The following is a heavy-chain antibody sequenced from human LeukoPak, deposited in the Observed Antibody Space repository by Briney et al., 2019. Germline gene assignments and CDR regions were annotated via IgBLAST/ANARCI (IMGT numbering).Heavy chain of an antibody. CDR1: GGTFSGYA. V-gene: IGHV1-69*04. J-gene: IGHJ6*02. CDR2: IIPIFGIA. CDR3: ARDCTNGVCYLPLYYYGMDV. D-gene: IGHD2-8*01. Sequence: SVKVSCKASGGTFSGYAISWVRQAPGQGLEWMGRIIPIFGIANYAQKFQGRVTITADKSTSTAYMELSSLRSEDTAVYYCARDCTNGVCYLPLYYYGMDVWGQGTTVTVSS.